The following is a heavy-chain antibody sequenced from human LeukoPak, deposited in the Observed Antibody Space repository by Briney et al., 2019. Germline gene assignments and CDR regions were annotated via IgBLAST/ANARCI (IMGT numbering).Heavy chain of an antibody. CDR2: ISYDGSVE. Sequence: GGSLRLSCAASGFTFSNYAMHWVRQAPGKGLEWVALISYDGSVEKNAASVKGRFNISRDNFKNTMYLQMNSLRTEDTAVYYCARALGSSWDSSLDSWGQGTLVPVSS. CDR1: GFTFSNYA. CDR3: ARALGSSWDSSLDS. D-gene: IGHD6-13*01. V-gene: IGHV3-30*04. J-gene: IGHJ4*02.